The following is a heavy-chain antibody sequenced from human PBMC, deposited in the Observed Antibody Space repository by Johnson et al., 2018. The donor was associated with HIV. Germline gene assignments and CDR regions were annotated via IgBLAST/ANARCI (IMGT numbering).Heavy chain of an antibody. J-gene: IGHJ3*02. CDR2: ISYDGSNK. V-gene: IGHV3-30*18. CDR1: RFTFTSYG. CDR3: AKVCYSGSYLDIFDI. D-gene: IGHD1-26*01. Sequence: VQLLESGGGVVQPGRSLRLSCAASRFTFTSYGMHWVRQAPGKGLEWVAVISYDGSNKYYADSVKGRFTISRDNSKHTLYLQMNSLRAEDTAMYYCAKVCYSGSYLDIFDIWGQGTMVTVSS.